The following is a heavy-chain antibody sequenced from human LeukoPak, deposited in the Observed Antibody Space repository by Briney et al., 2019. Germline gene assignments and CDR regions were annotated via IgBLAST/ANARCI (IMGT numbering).Heavy chain of an antibody. D-gene: IGHD1-26*01. CDR2: IWSDGSNG. CDR3: AKDLLPVGASNYYFDY. CDR1: GFTFSSFG. Sequence: GGSLRLSCAASGFTFSSFGMHWVRQAPGKGLEWVASIWSDGSNGNYADSVKGRFSISRDNSKNTLYLQMNSLRVNDTAVYYCAKDLLPVGASNYYFDYWGQGTLVTVSS. V-gene: IGHV3-30*02. J-gene: IGHJ4*02.